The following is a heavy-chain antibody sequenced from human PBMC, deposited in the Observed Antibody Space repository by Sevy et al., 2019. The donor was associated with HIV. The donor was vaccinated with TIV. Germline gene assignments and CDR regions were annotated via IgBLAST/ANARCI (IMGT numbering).Heavy chain of an antibody. Sequence: ASVKVSCKASGYTFISYGISWVRQAPGQGLEWMGWISGDNGNTISAQNLQGRVTMSTDTSTSTAYMGLRSLRSDDTAVYYCARDSMPTVQGIIITPYYYGMDLWGQGTTVTVSS. CDR2: ISGDNGNT. V-gene: IGHV1-18*01. J-gene: IGHJ6*02. CDR3: ARDSMPTVQGIIITPYYYGMDL. D-gene: IGHD3-10*01. CDR1: GYTFISYG.